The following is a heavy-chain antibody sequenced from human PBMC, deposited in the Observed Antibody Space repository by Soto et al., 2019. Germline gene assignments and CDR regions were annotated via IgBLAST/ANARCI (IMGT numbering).Heavy chain of an antibody. J-gene: IGHJ4*02. D-gene: IGHD3-9*01. CDR3: ARHHFDFVIDY. Sequence: GASVKVSCKASGYTFTSYGISWVRQAPGQGLEWMGIISAYGDSTNYAQKLQGRVTMTRDTSTSTVYMELSSLRSEDTAVYYCARHHFDFVIDYWGQGTLVTVSS. V-gene: IGHV1-18*01. CDR2: ISAYGDST. CDR1: GYTFTSYG.